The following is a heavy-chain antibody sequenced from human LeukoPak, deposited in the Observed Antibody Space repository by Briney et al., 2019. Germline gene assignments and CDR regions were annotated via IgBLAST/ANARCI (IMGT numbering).Heavy chain of an antibody. J-gene: IGHJ4*02. Sequence: PGGSLRLSCEASGFIFSDFYITWFRQAPGKGLEWIAYLDDGGDSFWYADSVKGRFTISRDNAKNSLYLQMNSLRAEDTAVYYCAREAYSSSWNPKRDFDYWGQGTLVTVSS. CDR1: GFIFSDFY. V-gene: IGHV3-11*04. CDR3: AREAYSSSWNPKRDFDY. D-gene: IGHD6-13*01. CDR2: LDDGGDSF.